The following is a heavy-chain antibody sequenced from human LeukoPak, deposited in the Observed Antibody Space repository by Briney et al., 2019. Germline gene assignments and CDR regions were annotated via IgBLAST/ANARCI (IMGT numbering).Heavy chain of an antibody. J-gene: IGHJ3*02. V-gene: IGHV4-34*01. CDR1: GGSFSGYY. CDR3: ARGGNLHDAFDI. CDR2: INHSGST. Sequence: KSSETLSLTCAVYGGSFSGYYWSWIRQPPGKGLEWIGEINHSGSTNYNPSLKSRVTISVDTSKNQFSLKLSSVTAADTAVYYCARGGNLHDAFDIWGQGTMVTVSS.